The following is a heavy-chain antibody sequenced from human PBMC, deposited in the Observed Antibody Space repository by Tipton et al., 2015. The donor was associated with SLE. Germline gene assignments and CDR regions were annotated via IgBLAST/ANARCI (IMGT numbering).Heavy chain of an antibody. V-gene: IGHV3-13*01. CDR3: AREGRESYGMDV. CDR2: IGRGGDT. J-gene: IGHJ6*02. CDR1: GFTFSSND. Sequence: GSLRLSCAASGFTFSSNDMHWVRQPTGKGLEWVSAIGRGGDTYYSDSVKGRFTISRDNAKNSLYLQMNSLRGDDTAVYYCAREGRESYGMDVWGQGTTVTVSS.